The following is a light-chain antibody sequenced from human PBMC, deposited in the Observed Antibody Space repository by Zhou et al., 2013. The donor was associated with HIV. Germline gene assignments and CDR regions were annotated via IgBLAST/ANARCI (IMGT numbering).Light chain of an antibody. CDR2: GTS. J-gene: IGKJ3*01. Sequence: EIVLTQSPGTLSLFPGETATLSCRASQSVASNFLAWYQQKRGQAPRLLIYGTSNRATGIPDRFSGSGSGTDFTLTITRLEPEDVGIYYCHQYGSSHTFGPGTKVDLK. CDR1: QSVASNF. CDR3: HQYGSSHT. V-gene: IGKV3-20*01.